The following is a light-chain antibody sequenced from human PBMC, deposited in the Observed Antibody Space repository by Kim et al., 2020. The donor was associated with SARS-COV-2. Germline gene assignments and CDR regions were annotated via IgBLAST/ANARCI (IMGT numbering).Light chain of an antibody. CDR3: QSYNSAPWT. CDR1: QDISNY. V-gene: IGKV1-27*01. J-gene: IGKJ1*01. Sequence: ASVGDRVTITCRASQDISNYLAWFQHKPGKAPKLLIYAASALHSEVPSRFSGSGSGTDFTLTISSLQPEDVATFYCQSYNSAPWTFGQGTKVDIK. CDR2: AAS.